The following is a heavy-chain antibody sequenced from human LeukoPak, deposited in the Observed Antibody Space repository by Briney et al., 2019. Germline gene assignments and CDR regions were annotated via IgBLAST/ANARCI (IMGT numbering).Heavy chain of an antibody. CDR1: GGSVSSGSYY. Sequence: SETLSLTCTVSGGSVSSGSYYWSWIRQPPGKGLEWIGYIYYSGSTNYNPSLKSRVTISVDTSKNQFSLKLSSVTAADTAVYYCARDKVYDYGDYVFRSGMDVWGQGTTVTVSS. D-gene: IGHD4-17*01. CDR2: IYYSGST. J-gene: IGHJ6*02. CDR3: ARDKVYDYGDYVFRSGMDV. V-gene: IGHV4-61*01.